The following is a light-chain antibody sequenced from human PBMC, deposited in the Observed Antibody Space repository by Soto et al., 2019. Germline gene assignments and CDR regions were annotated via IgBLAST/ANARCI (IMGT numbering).Light chain of an antibody. J-gene: IGKJ5*01. CDR2: GAS. CDR3: QQYNNWPPLT. Sequence: EIVLTHSPGTLSLSPGERATLSCSASQSVSNNYLAWYQQKPGQAPRLLIYGASTRATGIPARFSGSGSGTEFILTISSLQSEDFAVYYCQQYNNWPPLTFGQGTRLEIK. V-gene: IGKV3D-15*01. CDR1: QSVSNN.